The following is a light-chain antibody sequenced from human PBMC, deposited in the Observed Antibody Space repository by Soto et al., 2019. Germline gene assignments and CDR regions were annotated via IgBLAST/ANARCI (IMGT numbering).Light chain of an antibody. V-gene: IGLV3-21*04. J-gene: IGLJ1*01. CDR2: YKQ. Sequence: SYELTQPPSLSVAPGQTARITCEAIDIGAKSLHWYQVKAGQAPVSVSYYKQDRPSGIPDRFSGSNSGSPATLTISGVEAWDEADYYCQVWDRDSEHYVFGTGTKLTVL. CDR3: QVWDRDSEHYV. CDR1: DIGAKS.